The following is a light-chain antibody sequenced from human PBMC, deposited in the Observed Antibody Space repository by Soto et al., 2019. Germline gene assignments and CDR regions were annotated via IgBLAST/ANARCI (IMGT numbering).Light chain of an antibody. V-gene: IGLV2-14*03. Sequence: QSVLTQAASVSGSPGQSITISCTGISSGVGGYNYVSWYQHHPGKAPKLIIYDVSRRPSGVSNRFSSSKSGTTASLTISGLQGEDEADYYCSSYTVSLVVFGGGTKLTVL. J-gene: IGLJ2*01. CDR1: SSGVGGYNY. CDR3: SSYTVSLVV. CDR2: DVS.